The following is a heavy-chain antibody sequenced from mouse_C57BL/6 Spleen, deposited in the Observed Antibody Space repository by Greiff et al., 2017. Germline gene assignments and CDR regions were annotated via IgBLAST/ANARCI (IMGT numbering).Heavy chain of an antibody. CDR2: IYPGSGNT. CDR1: GYTFTDYY. D-gene: IGHD1-1*01. V-gene: IGHV1-76*01. CDR3: ARGDYGSNFDY. J-gene: IGHJ2*01. Sequence: QVQLQQPGAELVRPGASVKLSCKASGYTFTDYYINWVKQRPVQGLEWIARIYPGSGNTYYNEKFKGKATLTAEKSSSTAYMQLSSLPSEDSAVYCCARGDYGSNFDYWGQGTTLTVSS.